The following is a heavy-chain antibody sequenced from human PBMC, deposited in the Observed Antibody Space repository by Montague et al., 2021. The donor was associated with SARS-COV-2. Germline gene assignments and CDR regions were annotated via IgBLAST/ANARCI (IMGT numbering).Heavy chain of an antibody. J-gene: IGHJ5*02. CDR2: ISDSGGIT. Sequence: SLRLSCAASGFTFSNYAMSWVRLAPGKGLEWDSIISDSGGITYYADSVKGRFTISRDNSKNTLYLQMNSLRAEDTAVYYCAKKVVGPTNNWFDPWGREPWSPSPQ. CDR3: AKKVVGPTNNWFDP. D-gene: IGHD1-14*01. CDR1: GFTFSNYA. V-gene: IGHV3-23*01.